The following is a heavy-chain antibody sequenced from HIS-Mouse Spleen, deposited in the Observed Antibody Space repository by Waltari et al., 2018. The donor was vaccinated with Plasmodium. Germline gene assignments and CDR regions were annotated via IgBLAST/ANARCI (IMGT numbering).Heavy chain of an antibody. D-gene: IGHD6-19*01. J-gene: IGHJ4*02. CDR2: IWYDGSNK. CDR3: AKDLIAVAGIDY. V-gene: IGHV3-33*06. Sequence: QVQLVESGGGVVQPGRSLRLSWAAAGFPFSSYGMHWVRQAPGKGLEWVAVIWYDGSNKYYADSVKGRFTISRDNSKNTLYLQMNSLRAEDTAVYYCAKDLIAVAGIDYWGQGTLVTVSS. CDR1: GFPFSSYG.